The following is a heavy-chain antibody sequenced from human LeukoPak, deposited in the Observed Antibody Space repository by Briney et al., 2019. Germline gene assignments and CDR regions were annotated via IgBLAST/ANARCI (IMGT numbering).Heavy chain of an antibody. D-gene: IGHD5-18*01. J-gene: IGHJ3*01. Sequence: GGSLRLSCAASGFTFSTYAMHWVRQAPGKGLEWVAIVWYDGTKKYYVDSVDGRFTISRDNSKNTLYLQMNGLRAEDTAVYYCAKEPQPWLGAFDVRGQGTMVTVSS. V-gene: IGHV3-33*06. CDR1: GFTFSTYA. CDR3: AKEPQPWLGAFDV. CDR2: VWYDGTKK.